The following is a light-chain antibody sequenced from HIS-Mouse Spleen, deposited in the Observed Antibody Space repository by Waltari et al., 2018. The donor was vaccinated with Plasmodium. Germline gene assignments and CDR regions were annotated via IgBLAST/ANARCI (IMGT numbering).Light chain of an antibody. J-gene: IGKJ3*01. Sequence: EIVMTQSPATLSVSPGERAPISCRASQSVSSNLAWYQQKPGQAPRLLIYGASTRATGIPARFSGSGSGTEFTLTISSLQSEDFAVYYCQQYNNWSFTFGPGTKVDIK. CDR1: QSVSSN. V-gene: IGKV3-15*01. CDR3: QQYNNWSFT. CDR2: GAS.